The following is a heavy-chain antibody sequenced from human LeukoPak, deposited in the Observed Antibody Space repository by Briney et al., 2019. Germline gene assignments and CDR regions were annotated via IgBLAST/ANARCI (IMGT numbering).Heavy chain of an antibody. V-gene: IGHV1-18*01. CDR3: VRHYCGDATSYGVFDH. CDR2: ISTYDAKT. D-gene: IGHD2-21*01. CDR1: GYSFIHYG. Sequence: ASVKVSCKSSGYSFIHYGISWVRQAPGQGLEWMGWISTYDAKTNYAQKLQGRVTMTTDTSTSTSYMELMSLRSDDTAVYYCVRHYCGDATSYGVFDHWGQGTLVTASS. J-gene: IGHJ5*02.